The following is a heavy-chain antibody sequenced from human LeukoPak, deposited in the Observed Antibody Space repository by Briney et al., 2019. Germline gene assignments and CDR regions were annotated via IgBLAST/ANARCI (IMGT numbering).Heavy chain of an antibody. CDR1: GYSFTDYY. CDR2: INPYSGGT. J-gene: IGHJ4*02. Sequence: ASVKVSCKASGYSFTDYYIHWVRQAPGQGLEWVGWINPYSGGTNYAQKLQGRVTMTEDTSTDTAYMELRSLRSEDTAVYYCATEGVAGTFQIYYWGQGTLVTVSS. D-gene: IGHD6-19*01. CDR3: ATEGVAGTFQIYY. V-gene: IGHV1-2*02.